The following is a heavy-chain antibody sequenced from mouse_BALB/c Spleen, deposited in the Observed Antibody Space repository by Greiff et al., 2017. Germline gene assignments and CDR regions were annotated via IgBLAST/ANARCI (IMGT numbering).Heavy chain of an antibody. V-gene: IGHV1-5*01. CDR1: GYSFTSYW. D-gene: IGHD2-3*01. Sequence: EVQLQQSGTVLARPGASVKMSCKASGYSFTSYWMHWVKQRPGQGLEWIGAIYPGNSDTSYNQKFKGKAKLTAVTSASTAYMELSSLTNEDSAVYYCTDGYYERGAMDCWGQGTSVTVSS. CDR3: TDGYYERGAMDC. J-gene: IGHJ4*01. CDR2: IYPGNSDT.